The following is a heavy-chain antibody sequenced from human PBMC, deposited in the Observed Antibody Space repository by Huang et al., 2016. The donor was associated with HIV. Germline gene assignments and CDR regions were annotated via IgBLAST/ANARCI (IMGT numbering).Heavy chain of an antibody. J-gene: IGHJ4*02. CDR2: ISSSSIYI. CDR1: GFTFSTYS. CDR3: AKMTTVTHADY. V-gene: IGHV3-21*01. Sequence: EVQLVESGGGLVKPGGSLRLSCAASGFTFSTYSMNWVRQAPGKGLVWVSSISSSSIYIYYADSLKGRFTISRDNAKNSLYLQMDSLRVEDTAVYYCAKMTTVTHADYWGQGTLVTVSS. D-gene: IGHD4-17*01.